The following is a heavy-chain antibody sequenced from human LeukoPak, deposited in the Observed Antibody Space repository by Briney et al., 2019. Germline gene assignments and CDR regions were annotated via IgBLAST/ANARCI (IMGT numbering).Heavy chain of an antibody. D-gene: IGHD3-22*01. CDR1: GFSFSSYG. J-gene: IGHJ4*02. CDR3: ARDSEVYYDSSGYGLGFGY. Sequence: PGGSLRLSCAASGFSFSSYGMSWVRQAPGKGLEWVSAISSTGGTTYYADSVKGRFTISRDNSKNTLYLQMNSLRAEDTAVYYCARDSEVYYDSSGYGLGFGYWGQGTLVTVSS. V-gene: IGHV3-23*01. CDR2: ISSTGGTT.